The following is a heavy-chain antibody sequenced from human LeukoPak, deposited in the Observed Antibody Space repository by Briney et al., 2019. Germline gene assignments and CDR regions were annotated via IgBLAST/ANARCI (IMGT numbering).Heavy chain of an antibody. CDR1: GFRFSDYY. Sequence: GGSLRLSCVGSGFRFSDYYMSWIRQAPGKGLEWVSRINIDGSNTNYADSVKGRFTISRDNAKNTLYLQMDSLRAEDTAVYYCARSLGGAYDYWGQGTLVTVSS. CDR3: ARSLGGAYDY. J-gene: IGHJ4*02. V-gene: IGHV3-74*01. D-gene: IGHD1-26*01. CDR2: INIDGSNT.